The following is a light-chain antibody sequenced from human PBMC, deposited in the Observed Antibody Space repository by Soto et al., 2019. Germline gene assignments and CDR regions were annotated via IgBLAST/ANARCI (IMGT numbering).Light chain of an antibody. V-gene: IGKV3-15*01. J-gene: IGKJ1*01. Sequence: EILMTHSPATLSVSPVELATLSCSASQSVSSKLAWYQQKPGQAPRLLIYGESTRATGIKDRFSGSGSGKEFTIIIRSMQYEDSAAYYCKQYNSWLWKVGQGNKVDIK. CDR3: KQYNSWLWK. CDR1: QSVSSK. CDR2: GES.